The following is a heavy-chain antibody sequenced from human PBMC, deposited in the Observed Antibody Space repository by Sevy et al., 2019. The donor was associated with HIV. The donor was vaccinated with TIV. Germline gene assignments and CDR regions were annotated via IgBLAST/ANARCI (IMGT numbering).Heavy chain of an antibody. D-gene: IGHD6-13*01. V-gene: IGHV5-51*01. Sequence: GESLKISCKGSGYSFTSCWIGWVRQMPRKGLEWMWIIYPGHSDTRYSPSFQGQVTISADKSISTAYLQWSSLKASDTAMYYCARPVAPLSSSSMENAFDIWGQGTMVTVSS. CDR1: GYSFTSCW. CDR3: ARPVAPLSSSSMENAFDI. CDR2: IYPGHSDT. J-gene: IGHJ3*02.